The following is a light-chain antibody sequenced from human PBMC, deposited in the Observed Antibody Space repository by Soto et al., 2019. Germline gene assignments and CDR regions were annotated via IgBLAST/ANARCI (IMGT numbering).Light chain of an antibody. CDR1: SSNIGAGYD. CDR3: SSYTSSSAVV. V-gene: IGLV1-40*01. CDR2: ANS. Sequence: QSVLTQPPSVSGAPGQRVTISCTGSSSNIGAGYDVHWYQQLPGTAPKLLISANSNRPSGVPNRFSGSKSGNTASLTISGLQAEDEADYYCSSYTSSSAVVFGGGTKVTVL. J-gene: IGLJ2*01.